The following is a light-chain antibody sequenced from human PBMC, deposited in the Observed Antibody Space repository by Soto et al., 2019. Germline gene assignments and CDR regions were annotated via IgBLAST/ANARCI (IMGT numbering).Light chain of an antibody. CDR3: MQALQTPFT. V-gene: IGKV2-28*01. Sequence: DLVMTQSPLSLPVTPGEPASISCRSSQSLLHSNGYNYLDWYLQKPGQSPQLLIYLGSNRASGVPDRFIGGGSGADFTLKISRVEAEDVRVYYCMQALQTPFTFGPGTKVDIK. CDR2: LGS. CDR1: QSLLHSNGYNY. J-gene: IGKJ3*01.